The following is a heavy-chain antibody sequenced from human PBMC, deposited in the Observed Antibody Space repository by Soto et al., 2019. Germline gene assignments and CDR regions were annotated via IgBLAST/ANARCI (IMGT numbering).Heavy chain of an antibody. CDR3: ARDRTYSSSLRYYYYGMDV. V-gene: IGHV1-2*02. Sequence: GASVKVSCKASGYTFTGYYMHWVRQAPGQGLEWMGWINPNSGGTNYAQKFQGRVTMTRDTSISTAYMELSRLRSDDTAVYYCARDRTYSSSLRYYYYGMDVWGQGXTVTVYS. CDR2: INPNSGGT. CDR1: GYTFTGYY. J-gene: IGHJ6*02. D-gene: IGHD6-6*01.